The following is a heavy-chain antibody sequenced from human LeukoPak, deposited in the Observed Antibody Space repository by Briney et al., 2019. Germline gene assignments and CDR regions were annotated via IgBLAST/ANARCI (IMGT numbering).Heavy chain of an antibody. CDR2: IRYDGSNK. J-gene: IGHJ4*02. CDR3: AKDRRYCSSTSCFFDY. Sequence: GGSLRLSCAASGFTFSSYGMHWVRQAPGKGLEWVAFIRYDGSNKYCAGSVKGRFTISRDNSKNTLYLQMNSLRAEDTSVYYCAKDRRYCSSTSCFFDYWGQGTLVTVSS. D-gene: IGHD2-2*01. V-gene: IGHV3-30*02. CDR1: GFTFSSYG.